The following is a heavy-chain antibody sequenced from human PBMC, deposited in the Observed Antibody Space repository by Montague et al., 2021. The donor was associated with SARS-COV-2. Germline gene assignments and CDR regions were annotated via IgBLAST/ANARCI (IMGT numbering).Heavy chain of an antibody. D-gene: IGHD6-13*01. CDR2: IYKSGST. CDR1: GGSISRYS. Sequence: SETLSLTCTVSGGSISRYSWTWIRQPPGKGLEWIGYIYKSGSTNYNPSLTSRVTVSVDTSKNQFSLKLSSVAAADTAVYYCARVGRGSSWYEVAFDIWGQGKMGTGST. J-gene: IGHJ3*02. V-gene: IGHV4-59*01. CDR3: ARVGRGSSWYEVAFDI.